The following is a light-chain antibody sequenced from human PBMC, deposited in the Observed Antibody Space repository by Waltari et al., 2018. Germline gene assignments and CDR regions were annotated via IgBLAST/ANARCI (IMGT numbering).Light chain of an antibody. CDR1: QNILYSSNNKNY. J-gene: IGKJ1*01. V-gene: IGKV4-1*01. CDR3: QQHYSTPRT. CDR2: WAS. Sequence: DIVMTQSPDSLAVSLGERATLKCKSSQNILYSSNNKNYLAWYQLKPGQAPKLLFYWASTRESGVPDRFSGSGSGTEFTLTINSLQAEDVAVYYCQQHYSTPRTFGQGTKVEIK.